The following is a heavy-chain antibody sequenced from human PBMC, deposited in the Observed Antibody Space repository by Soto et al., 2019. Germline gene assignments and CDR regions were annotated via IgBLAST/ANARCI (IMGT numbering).Heavy chain of an antibody. D-gene: IGHD4-17*01. CDR2: IGTAGDT. CDR3: VRARDYGELDY. CDR1: GFTFSSYD. Sequence: EVQLVGSGGGLVQPGGSLRLSCAASGFTFSSYDMHWVRQATGKGLEWVSVIGTAGDTYYPGSVKGRFTISRENAKNSLYLQMNSLRVGDTAVYDCVRARDYGELDYWGQGTLVTVSS. J-gene: IGHJ4*02. V-gene: IGHV3-13*01.